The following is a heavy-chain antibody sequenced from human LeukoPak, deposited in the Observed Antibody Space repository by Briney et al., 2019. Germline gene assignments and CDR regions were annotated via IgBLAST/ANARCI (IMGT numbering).Heavy chain of an antibody. CDR3: ARDRWFGKYFDY. V-gene: IGHV4-30-2*01. CDR1: GGSITSGGYY. J-gene: IGHJ4*02. D-gene: IGHD3-10*01. CDR2: FYHSGIN. Sequence: PSQTLSLTCTVSGGSITSGGYYWNWIRQPPGKGLEWIGYFYHSGINYYNPSLRSRVTISVDTSKNQFSLKLSSVTAADTAVYYCARDRWFGKYFDYWGQGTLVTVSS.